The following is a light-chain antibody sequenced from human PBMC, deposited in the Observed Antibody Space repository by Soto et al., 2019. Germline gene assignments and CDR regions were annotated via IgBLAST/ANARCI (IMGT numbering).Light chain of an antibody. CDR3: CSYAGSYTFV. CDR1: SSDVGGYNH. CDR2: DVS. V-gene: IGLV2-11*01. Sequence: LTQPRSVSGSPGHSVTISCTGTSSDVGGYNHVSWYQQHPGKAPKYMIYDVSKRPSGVPDRFSGSKSGNTASLTISGLQAEDESDYYCCSYAGSYTFVFGGGTQLTVL. J-gene: IGLJ2*01.